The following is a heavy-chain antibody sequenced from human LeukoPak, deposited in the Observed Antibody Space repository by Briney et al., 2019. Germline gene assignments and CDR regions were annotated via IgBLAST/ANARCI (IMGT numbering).Heavy chain of an antibody. Sequence: PGGSLRLSCAAPGFTFSIYSMHWVRQAPGKGLEWVSSLDGTSTYIYFADSVQGRFTISRDNAKNSLYLQLNSLRAEDTAVYYCARSAASGSYDSWGQGTLVTVSS. J-gene: IGHJ4*02. V-gene: IGHV3-21*01. CDR2: LDGTSTYI. CDR1: GFTFSIYS. D-gene: IGHD3-10*01. CDR3: ARSAASGSYDS.